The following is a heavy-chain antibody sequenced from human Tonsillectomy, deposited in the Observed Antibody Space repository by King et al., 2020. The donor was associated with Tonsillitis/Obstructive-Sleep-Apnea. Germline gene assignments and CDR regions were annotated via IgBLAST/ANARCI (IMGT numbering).Heavy chain of an antibody. CDR1: GGSVSSSSYY. CDR3: GRQSQTEIIYYYYMDV. J-gene: IGHJ6*03. Sequence: QVQLQESGPGLVKPSETLSLTCSVSGGSVSSSSYYWGWIRQPPGKGLEWIGSNYYNGDNYYNPSLKSRVTISVDTSNNQFSLKLSSVTAADTAVYYCGRQSQTEIIYYYYMDVGGKGTTVTASS. V-gene: IGHV4-39*01. CDR2: NYYNGDN. D-gene: IGHD2-21*02.